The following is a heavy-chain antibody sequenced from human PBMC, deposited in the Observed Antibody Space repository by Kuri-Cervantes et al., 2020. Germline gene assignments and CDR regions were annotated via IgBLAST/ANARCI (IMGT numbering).Heavy chain of an antibody. J-gene: IGHJ4*02. CDR1: GLTFSSYA. CDR2: ISYDGSNK. D-gene: IGHD5-12*01. Sequence: GESLKISCAASGLTFSSYAMHWVRQAPGKGLEWVAVISYDGSNKYYADSVKGRFTISRDNSKNTLYLQMNSLRAEDTAVYYCARMAYSGYDTFDYWGQGTLVTVSS. V-gene: IGHV3-30-3*01. CDR3: ARMAYSGYDTFDY.